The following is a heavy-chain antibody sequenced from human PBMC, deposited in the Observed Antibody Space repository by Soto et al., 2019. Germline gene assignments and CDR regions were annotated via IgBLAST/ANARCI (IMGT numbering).Heavy chain of an antibody. CDR1: GYTFTRYG. D-gene: IGHD6-19*01. CDR3: ARDLAGIAVAGSFDY. Sequence: QVQLVQSGAEVKKPGASVKVSCKASGYTFTRYGISWVRQAPGQGLEWMGWISAYNGNTNYAQKLQGRVTMTTDTSTSTAYKELRSLRSDDTAVYYCARDLAGIAVAGSFDYWGPGTLVTVSS. CDR2: ISAYNGNT. J-gene: IGHJ4*02. V-gene: IGHV1-18*01.